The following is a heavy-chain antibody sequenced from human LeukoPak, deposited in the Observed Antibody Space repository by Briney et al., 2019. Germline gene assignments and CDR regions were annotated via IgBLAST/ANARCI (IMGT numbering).Heavy chain of an antibody. CDR2: IYTSGST. CDR1: GGSISSYY. D-gene: IGHD3-22*01. Sequence: SETLSLTCTVSGGSISSYYWSWIRQPAGKGLEWIGSIYTSGSTNYNPSLKSRVTMSVDTSKNQFSLKLSSVTAADTAVYYCARDDEPYCYDSSGYYTGWFDPWGQGTLVTVSS. V-gene: IGHV4-4*07. J-gene: IGHJ5*02. CDR3: ARDDEPYCYDSSGYYTGWFDP.